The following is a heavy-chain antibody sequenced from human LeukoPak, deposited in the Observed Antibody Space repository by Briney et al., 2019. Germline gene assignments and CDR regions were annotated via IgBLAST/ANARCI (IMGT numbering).Heavy chain of an antibody. D-gene: IGHD5-12*01. Sequence: VASVKVSCEASGYTFTSYDINWMRQATGQGLEWMGWMNPNSGNTGYAQKFQGRVTMTRNTSISTAYMELSSLRSEDTAVYYCARVADGIGATLNYGMDVWGKGTTVTVSS. CDR3: ARVADGIGATLNYGMDV. J-gene: IGHJ6*04. V-gene: IGHV1-8*01. CDR1: GYTFTSYD. CDR2: MNPNSGNT.